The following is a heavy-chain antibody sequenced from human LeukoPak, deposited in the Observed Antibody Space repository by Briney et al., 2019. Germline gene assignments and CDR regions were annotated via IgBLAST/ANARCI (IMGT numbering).Heavy chain of an antibody. CDR3: ARDLDERSRGGTDY. J-gene: IGHJ4*02. CDR2: ISGNGVDT. Sequence: GGTLRLSCAASGFTFSSKSMTWVRQAPGKGLEWVSAISGNGVDTFYADSVKGRFTISRDNSRNTLYLQMNSLRAEDTAVYYCARDLDERSRGGTDYWGQGTLVTVSS. V-gene: IGHV3-23*01. CDR1: GFTFSSKS. D-gene: IGHD1-1*01.